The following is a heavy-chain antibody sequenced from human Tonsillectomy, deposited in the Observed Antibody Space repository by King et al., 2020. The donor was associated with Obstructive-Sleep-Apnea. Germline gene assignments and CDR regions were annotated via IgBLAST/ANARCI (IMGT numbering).Heavy chain of an antibody. Sequence: VQLVESGGGLVQPGGSLRLSCAASGFTFSSYWMSWVRQAPGKGLEWVANIKQDGSEKYYVDSVKGRFTISRDNAKNSLYLQMNRLRAEDTAVYYCARDRGYCSSTSCYPYYYYYGMDVWGQGTTVTVSS. CDR1: GFTFSSYW. CDR2: IKQDGSEK. D-gene: IGHD2-2*03. V-gene: IGHV3-7*01. CDR3: ARDRGYCSSTSCYPYYYYYGMDV. J-gene: IGHJ6*02.